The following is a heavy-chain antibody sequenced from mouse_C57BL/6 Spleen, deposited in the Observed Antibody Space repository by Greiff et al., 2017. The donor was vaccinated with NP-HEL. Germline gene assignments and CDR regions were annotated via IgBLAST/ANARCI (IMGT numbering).Heavy chain of an antibody. D-gene: IGHD2-1*01. J-gene: IGHJ4*01. Sequence: VQLQQPGAELVMPGASVKLSCKASGYTFTSYWMHWVKQRPGQGLECIGEIDPSDSYTNYNQKFKGKSTLTVDKSSSTAYMQLSSLTSEDSAVYYCAKGYYGNFYAMDYWGQGTSVTVSS. V-gene: IGHV1-69*01. CDR3: AKGYYGNFYAMDY. CDR1: GYTFTSYW. CDR2: IDPSDSYT.